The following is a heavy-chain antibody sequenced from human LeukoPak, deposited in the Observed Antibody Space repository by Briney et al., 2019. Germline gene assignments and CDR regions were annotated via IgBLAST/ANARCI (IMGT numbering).Heavy chain of an antibody. CDR3: ARGFVDIVATGVPALDY. CDR1: GYTFTGYY. CDR2: INPNSGGT. V-gene: IGHV1-2*02. Sequence: SSVKVSCKASGYTFTGYYMHWVRQAPGRGLEWVGLINPNSGGTNYAQKFQGRVTMTRDTSISAAYMELSRLRSDDTAVYYCARGFVDIVATGVPALDYWGQGTLVTVSS. J-gene: IGHJ4*02. D-gene: IGHD5-12*01.